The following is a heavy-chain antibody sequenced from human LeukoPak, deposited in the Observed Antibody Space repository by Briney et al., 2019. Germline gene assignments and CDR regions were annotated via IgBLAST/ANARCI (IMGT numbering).Heavy chain of an antibody. CDR1: GLTFSAYW. D-gene: IGHD6-19*01. CDR2: IEQDGSEK. CDR3: VGGIGWLPDY. V-gene: IGHV3-7*01. Sequence: GGSLRLSCAASGLTFSAYWGNWVRQAPGKGLEWVANIEQDGSEKNYVDSVKGRFTVSRDNGANSLYLQMNNLRVEDTGVYYCVGGIGWLPDYWGQGTLVTVSS. J-gene: IGHJ4*02.